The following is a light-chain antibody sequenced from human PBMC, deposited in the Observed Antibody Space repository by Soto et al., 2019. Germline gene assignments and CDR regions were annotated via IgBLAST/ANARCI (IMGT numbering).Light chain of an antibody. Sequence: EIVLTQSPATLSLSPGERATLSCRASQSVSTYLAWYQQKPGQAPRLLIYDASDRATGIPGRFSGSGSGTDFTLTISSLEPEDCAVYYCLQRSNWPYTFGQGTKLEIK. CDR3: LQRSNWPYT. CDR2: DAS. V-gene: IGKV3-11*01. CDR1: QSVSTY. J-gene: IGKJ2*01.